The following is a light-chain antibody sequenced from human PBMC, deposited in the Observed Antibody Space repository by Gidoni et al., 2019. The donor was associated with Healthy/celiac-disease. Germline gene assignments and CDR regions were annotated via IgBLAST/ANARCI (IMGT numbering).Light chain of an antibody. V-gene: IGKV1-39*01. J-gene: IGKJ2*01. CDR2: AAS. CDR3: QQSYSTPRT. Sequence: DIQMTQSPSSLSTSVGDRVTITCRASQSISSYLNWYQQKPGKAPKLLLYAASSLQSGVPSRFSGSGSGTDFTLTISSLQPEAFATYYCQQSYSTPRTFGQGTKLEIK. CDR1: QSISSY.